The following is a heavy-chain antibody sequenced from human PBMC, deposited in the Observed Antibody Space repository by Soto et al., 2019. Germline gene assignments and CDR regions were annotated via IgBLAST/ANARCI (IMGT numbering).Heavy chain of an antibody. Sequence: GGSLRLSCAASGFTFSSYAMHWVRQAPGKGLEWVAVISYDGSNKYYADSVKGRFTISRDNSKNTLYLQMNSLRAEDTAVYYCARDRLRHHHYDSSGYYYGTEPDYWGQGTLVTVSS. CDR1: GFTFSSYA. CDR2: ISYDGSNK. V-gene: IGHV3-30-3*01. D-gene: IGHD3-22*01. CDR3: ARDRLRHHHYDSSGYYYGTEPDY. J-gene: IGHJ4*02.